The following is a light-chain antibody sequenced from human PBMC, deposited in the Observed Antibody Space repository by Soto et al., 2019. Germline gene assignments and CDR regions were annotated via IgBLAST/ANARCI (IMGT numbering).Light chain of an antibody. Sequence: AIQMTQSPSSLSASVGDRVTITCRASQGIRNDVGWYQQKPGKAPKLLIYAASSLQSGEPSRVSGSGSGTDFTLTISSLQPEDFATYYGLQDYNYPWTFGQGTNVEIK. CDR3: LQDYNYPWT. V-gene: IGKV1-6*01. CDR1: QGIRND. J-gene: IGKJ1*01. CDR2: AAS.